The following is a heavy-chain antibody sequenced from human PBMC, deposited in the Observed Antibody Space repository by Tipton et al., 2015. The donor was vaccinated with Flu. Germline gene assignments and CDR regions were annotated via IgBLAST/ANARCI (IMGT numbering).Heavy chain of an antibody. CDR2: IYYSGST. Sequence: TLSLTCTVSGGSISSYYWTWIRQPPGKGLEWIGYIYYSGSTNYNPSLKSRVIISVDTSKNQFSLKLSSVTAADTAVYYCATEYRGGGNRYYFDYWGQGTLVTVSS. CDR1: GGSISSYY. D-gene: IGHD4-23*01. V-gene: IGHV4-59*01. CDR3: ATEYRGGGNRYYFDY. J-gene: IGHJ4*02.